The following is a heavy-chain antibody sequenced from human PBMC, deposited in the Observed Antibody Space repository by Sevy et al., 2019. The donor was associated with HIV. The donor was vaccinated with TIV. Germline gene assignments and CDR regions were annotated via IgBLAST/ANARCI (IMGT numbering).Heavy chain of an antibody. CDR1: EFIFISYA. CDR2: IRGSGGST. CDR3: AKEELSGFY. J-gene: IGHJ4*02. V-gene: IGHV3-23*01. Sequence: GGSLRLSCAASEFIFISYAMSWVRQAPGKGLEWVSSIRGSGGSTYYADSVKGRFTVPRDNSKNMLYLQMNSLRAEDTAVYYCAKEELSGFYWGQGTLVTVSS. D-gene: IGHD6-19*01.